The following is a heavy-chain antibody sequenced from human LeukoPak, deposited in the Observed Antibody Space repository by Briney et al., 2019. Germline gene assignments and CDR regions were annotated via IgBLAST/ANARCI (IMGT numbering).Heavy chain of an antibody. V-gene: IGHV3-23*01. CDR2: ITGSGDTT. CDR1: GFTFTHYA. J-gene: IGHJ5*02. D-gene: IGHD3-22*01. Sequence: HTGGSLRLSCAASGFTFTHYAMSWVRQAPGKGLEWVSTITGSGDTTYYADSVKGRFIISRDNSKNTLYLQMNSLRAEDTAVYYCAKDGRFTSGHWNWLDPWGQGTLVTVSS. CDR3: AKDGRFTSGHWNWLDP.